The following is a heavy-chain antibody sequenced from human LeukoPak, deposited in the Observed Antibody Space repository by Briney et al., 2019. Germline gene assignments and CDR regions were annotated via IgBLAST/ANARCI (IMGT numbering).Heavy chain of an antibody. D-gene: IGHD3-16*02. J-gene: IGHJ3*02. CDR2: ISSSGSTI. V-gene: IGHV3-11*01. CDR3: ARADGLDYDYVWGSYRSGGAFDI. CDR1: GFTFSDYY. Sequence: PGGSLRLSCAASGFTFSDYYMSWIRQDPGKGLEWVSYISSSGSTIYYADSVKGRFTISRDNAKNSLYLQMNSLRAEDTAVYYCARADGLDYDYVWGSYRSGGAFDIWGQGTMVTVSS.